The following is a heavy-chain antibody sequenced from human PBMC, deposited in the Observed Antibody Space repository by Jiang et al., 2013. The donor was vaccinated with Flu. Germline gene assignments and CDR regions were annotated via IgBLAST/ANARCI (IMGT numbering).Heavy chain of an antibody. J-gene: IGHJ4*02. CDR2: IFPSDSDA. CDR1: GYSFISYW. CDR3: TRRGDRVAVASH. V-gene: IGHV5-51*01. Sequence: GAEVKKPGESLKISCKGSGYSFISYWIGWVRQMPGKGLEWMGVIFPSDSDARYSPSFQGQVTISADKSINTVYLQWNTLKTSDTAMYYCTRRGDRVAVASHWGQGTLVTVSS. D-gene: IGHD6-19*01.